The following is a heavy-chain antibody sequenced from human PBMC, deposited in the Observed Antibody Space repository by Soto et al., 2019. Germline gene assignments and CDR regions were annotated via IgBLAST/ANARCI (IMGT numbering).Heavy chain of an antibody. V-gene: IGHV4-34*01. CDR3: ARERRIPYYYYYGMDV. CDR2: INHSGST. CDR1: GGSFSGYY. D-gene: IGHD2-2*02. Sequence: SETLSLTCAVYGGSFSGYYWSWIRQPPGKGLEWIGEINHSGSTNYNPSLKSRVTISVDTSKNQFSLKLSSVTAADTAVYYCARERRIPYYYYYGMDVWGQGTTVTVSS. J-gene: IGHJ6*02.